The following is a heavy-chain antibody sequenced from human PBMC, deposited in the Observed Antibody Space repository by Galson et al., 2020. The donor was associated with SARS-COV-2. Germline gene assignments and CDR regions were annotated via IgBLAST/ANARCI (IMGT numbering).Heavy chain of an antibody. CDR3: ARGNYDFWSGYGGYFDY. V-gene: IGHV3-13*01. CDR1: GFTFSSYD. CDR2: IGTAGDT. D-gene: IGHD3-3*01. J-gene: IGHJ4*02. Sequence: GESLKISCAASGFTFSSYDMHWVRQATGKGLEWVSAIGTAGDTYYPGSVKGRFTISRENAKNSLYLQMNSLRAGDTAVYYCARGNYDFWSGYGGYFDYWGQATLVTVSS.